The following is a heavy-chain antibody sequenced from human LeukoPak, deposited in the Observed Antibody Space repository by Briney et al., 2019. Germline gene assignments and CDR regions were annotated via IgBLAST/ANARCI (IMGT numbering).Heavy chain of an antibody. Sequence: PGGSLRLSCAASGFTFSDYYMSWIRQAPGKGLEWVSYISSSGSTIYYADSVKGRFTISRDNAKNSLYLQMNSLRAEDTAVYYCARAIRIQLWFLAFDIWGQGTMVTVSS. V-gene: IGHV3-11*04. CDR3: ARAIRIQLWFLAFDI. CDR2: ISSSGSTI. D-gene: IGHD5-18*01. J-gene: IGHJ3*02. CDR1: GFTFSDYY.